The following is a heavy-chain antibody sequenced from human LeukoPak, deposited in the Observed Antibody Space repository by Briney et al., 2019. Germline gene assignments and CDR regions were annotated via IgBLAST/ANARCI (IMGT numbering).Heavy chain of an antibody. CDR3: ARNHDSTGYPLITY. Sequence: ASVKVSCKASGYIFTAYYIHWVRQAPGQGLEWMGWINPQSGGTNSAQKFQGRVTMTRDTSINTAYMELSRLTSDDTAVYYCARNHDSTGYPLITYWGQGTLVTVSS. CDR1: GYIFTAYY. D-gene: IGHD3-22*01. J-gene: IGHJ4*02. CDR2: INPQSGGT. V-gene: IGHV1-2*02.